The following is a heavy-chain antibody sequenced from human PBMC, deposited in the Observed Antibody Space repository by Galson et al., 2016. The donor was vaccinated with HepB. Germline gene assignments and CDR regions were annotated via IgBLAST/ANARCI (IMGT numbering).Heavy chain of an antibody. CDR2: INHSGST. J-gene: IGHJ4*02. D-gene: IGHD3-10*01. Sequence: SETLSLTCAVYGGSFSGYYWNWIRQPPGKGLEWIGEINHSGSTKYNPSLKSRVTISVDTSKNQFSLKLSSVTAADTAVYYCAREGHITMVRGARRYFDYWGQGTLVTVSS. CDR3: AREGHITMVRGARRYFDY. CDR1: GGSFSGYY. V-gene: IGHV4-34*01.